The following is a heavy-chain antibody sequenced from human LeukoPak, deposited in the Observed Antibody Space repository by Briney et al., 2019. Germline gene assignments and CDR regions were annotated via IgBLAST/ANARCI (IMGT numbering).Heavy chain of an antibody. CDR1: GGSISRSSYY. J-gene: IGHJ4*02. D-gene: IGHD4-17*01. CDR3: ARDYGDHAFDC. V-gene: IGHV4-39*01. Sequence: PSETLSLTCTVSGGSISRSSYYWGWIRQPPGKGLEWIGSFYYSGSTNYNPSLKSRVTISVDTSKNQFSLKLSSVTAADTAVFFCARDYGDHAFDCWGQGTLATVSS. CDR2: FYYSGST.